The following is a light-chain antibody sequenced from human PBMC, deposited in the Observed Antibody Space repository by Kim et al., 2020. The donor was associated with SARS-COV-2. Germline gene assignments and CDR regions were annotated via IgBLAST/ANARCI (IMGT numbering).Light chain of an antibody. CDR3: QQYNSYPYT. Sequence: SASVGDRVTITCRASQSISSWLAWYQQKPGKAPKVLVYKASSLERGVPSRFSGSGSGTEFTLTISSLQPDEFATYYCQQYNSYPYTFGQGTKLEI. V-gene: IGKV1-5*03. CDR2: KAS. J-gene: IGKJ2*01. CDR1: QSISSW.